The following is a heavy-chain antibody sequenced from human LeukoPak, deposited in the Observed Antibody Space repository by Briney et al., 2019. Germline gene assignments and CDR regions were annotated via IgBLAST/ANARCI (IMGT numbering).Heavy chain of an antibody. V-gene: IGHV3-23*01. CDR3: ARQLGYCSNGDCYFDY. CDR2: ISANGVGT. Sequence: GGSLRLSCAASGFTFSSYGMSWVRQAPGKGLEWGSAISANGVGTHYADSPNGRFTISRENSKDMVYLQMNSLRAEDTAVYNCARQLGYCSNGDCYFDYWGQGSLVTVSS. J-gene: IGHJ4*02. CDR1: GFTFSSYG. D-gene: IGHD2-8*01.